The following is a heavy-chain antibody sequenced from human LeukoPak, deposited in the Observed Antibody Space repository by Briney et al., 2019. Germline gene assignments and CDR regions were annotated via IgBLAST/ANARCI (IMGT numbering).Heavy chain of an antibody. Sequence: PSETLSLTCTVSGDSISSSNCYWGWIRQPPGKGLEWIGSIYYSGSTYYNPSLKSRVTISVDTSKNQFSLKLSSVTAADTAVYYCARIRIYFDYWGQGTLVTVSS. CDR3: ARIRIYFDY. V-gene: IGHV4-39*07. CDR2: IYYSGST. D-gene: IGHD2-15*01. J-gene: IGHJ4*02. CDR1: GDSISSSNCY.